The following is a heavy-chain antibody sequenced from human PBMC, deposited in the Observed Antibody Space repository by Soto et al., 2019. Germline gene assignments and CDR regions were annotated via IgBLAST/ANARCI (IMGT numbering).Heavy chain of an antibody. V-gene: IGHV3-23*01. Sequence: PGGSLRLSCAASGFTFSSYAMSWVRQAPGKGLEWVSAISGSGGSTYYADSVKGRFTISRDNSKNTLYLQMNSLRAEDTAVYYCAKGVTMFRGFYKVAYYYYGMDFAGKGTTVTVSS. CDR1: GFTFSSYA. CDR2: ISGSGGST. D-gene: IGHD3-10*01. J-gene: IGHJ6*04. CDR3: AKGVTMFRGFYKVAYYYYGMDF.